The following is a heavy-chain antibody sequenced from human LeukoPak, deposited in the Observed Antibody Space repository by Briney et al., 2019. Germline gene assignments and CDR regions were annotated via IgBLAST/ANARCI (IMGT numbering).Heavy chain of an antibody. Sequence: GESLKISCKGSGYSFSSYWIGWVRQMPGKGLEWLGIIHPGDSDTRSSPSFQGQVTISADKSISTAYLQWSSLKASDTAMYYCAKLGDAFDIWGQWTMVTVSS. D-gene: IGHD3-16*01. CDR3: AKLGDAFDI. J-gene: IGHJ3*02. CDR2: IHPGDSDT. CDR1: GYSFSSYW. V-gene: IGHV5-51*01.